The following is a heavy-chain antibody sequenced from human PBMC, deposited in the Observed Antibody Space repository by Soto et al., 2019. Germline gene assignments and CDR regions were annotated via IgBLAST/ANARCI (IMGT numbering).Heavy chain of an antibody. V-gene: IGHV1-18*01. CDR3: ARGKGMEENYYYYGLDI. CDR1: GYSFATSG. D-gene: IGHD1-1*01. J-gene: IGHJ6*02. CDR2: ISAYNGNT. Sequence: QVKLVQSGTEVKKPGASIKVSCKASGYSFATSGMSWVRQAPGQGLEWMGWISAYNGNTNYDQNLQDRVTMTTDTSTSTAYLELRNLRSEDTAVYYCARGKGMEENYYYYGLDIWGQGTTVTVSS.